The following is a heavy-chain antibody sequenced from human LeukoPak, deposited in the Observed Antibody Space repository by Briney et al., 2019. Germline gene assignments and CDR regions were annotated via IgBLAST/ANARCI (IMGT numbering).Heavy chain of an antibody. V-gene: IGHV1-2*02. CDR3: ASTRGDYVRFFQH. CDR2: INPNSGGT. D-gene: IGHD4-17*01. Sequence: ASVKVSGKASGYTFTGYYMHWVRQAPGQGLEWMGWINPNSGGTNYAQKFQGRVTMTRDTSISTAYMELSRLRSDDTAVYYCASTRGDYVRFFQHWGQGTLVTVSS. J-gene: IGHJ1*01. CDR1: GYTFTGYY.